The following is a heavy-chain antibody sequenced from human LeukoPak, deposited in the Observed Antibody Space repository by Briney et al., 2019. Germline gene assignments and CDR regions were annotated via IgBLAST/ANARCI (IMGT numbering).Heavy chain of an antibody. CDR2: TNGDGTDT. J-gene: IGHJ4*02. D-gene: IGHD3-16*01. CDR3: ARDLFDDYTLDY. CDR1: GFSFSPSW. V-gene: IGHV3-74*01. Sequence: GGSLRLSCAASGFSFSPSWMHWVRHAPGMGLEWVSRTNGDGTDTIYADSVKGRFTISRDNAKNSLFLQMNSLRAEDTAVYYCARDLFDDYTLDYWGQGTLVTVSS.